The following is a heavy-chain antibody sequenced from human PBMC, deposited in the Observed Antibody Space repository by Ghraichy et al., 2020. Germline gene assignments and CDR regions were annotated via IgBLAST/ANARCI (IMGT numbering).Heavy chain of an antibody. J-gene: IGHJ6*02. D-gene: IGHD3-3*01. CDR3: APEWFGSGFYYDMDV. CDR1: GFAFSSYA. V-gene: IGHV3-23*01. Sequence: GGSLRLSCAASGFAFSSYAMSWVRQAPGKGLEWVSAITGNGGSTYYADSVKGRFTISRDNSKNMLYLQINSLRAEDTAVHYCAPEWFGSGFYYDMDVWGQGTSVTVSS. CDR2: ITGNGGST.